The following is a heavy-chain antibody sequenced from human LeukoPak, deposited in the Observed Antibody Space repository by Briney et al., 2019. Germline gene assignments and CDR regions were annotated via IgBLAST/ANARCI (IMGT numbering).Heavy chain of an antibody. Sequence: SETLSLTCTVPGGSISSYYWSWIRQPPGKGLEWIGYIYYSGSTNYNPSLKSRVTISVDTSKNQFSLKLSSVTAADTAVYYCARVYCSSTSCYTPYYFDYWGQGTLVTVSS. J-gene: IGHJ4*02. CDR2: IYYSGST. V-gene: IGHV4-59*01. D-gene: IGHD2-2*02. CDR1: GGSISSYY. CDR3: ARVYCSSTSCYTPYYFDY.